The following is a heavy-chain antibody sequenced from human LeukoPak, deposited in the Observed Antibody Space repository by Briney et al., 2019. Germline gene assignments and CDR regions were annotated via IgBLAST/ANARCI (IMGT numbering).Heavy chain of an antibody. CDR2: IYSSGST. Sequence: SETLSLTCSVSGVSISSGSNYWGWIRQPPGKTLEWIGSIYSSGSTYYNPSLKSRVIILMDTAKNYFSLNLSSVTAADTAVCYCARSDGYGLVGIWGQGTMVTVSS. CDR1: GVSISSGSNY. D-gene: IGHD3-10*01. J-gene: IGHJ3*02. V-gene: IGHV4-39*07. CDR3: ARSDGYGLVGI.